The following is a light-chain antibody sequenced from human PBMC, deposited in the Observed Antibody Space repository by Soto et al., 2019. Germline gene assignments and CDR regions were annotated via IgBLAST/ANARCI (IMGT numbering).Light chain of an antibody. CDR3: SSYTYSSTLL. V-gene: IGLV2-14*01. CDR1: SSDVGRYNY. Sequence: QSALTQPASVSGSPGQSITISCTGTSSDVGRYNYVSWYQQHPGKAPKLMIYEVSNRPSGVSNRFSGSKSGNTASLTISGLQAEDEADYYCSSYTYSSTLLFGGGTKVTVL. J-gene: IGLJ2*01. CDR2: EVS.